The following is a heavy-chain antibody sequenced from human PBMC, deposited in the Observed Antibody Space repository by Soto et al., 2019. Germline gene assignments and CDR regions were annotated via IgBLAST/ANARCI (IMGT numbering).Heavy chain of an antibody. CDR3: AKDLILYRMAATNSWDS. CDR2: ISYDGGNK. D-gene: IGHD2-15*01. V-gene: IGHV3-30*18. Sequence: QVQLVESGGGVLQPGRSLRLSCAASGFTFSTYGIHWVRQAPGKGLEWLAFISYDGGNKYYADSVKGRFTISRDNSKKTLYLQMNSLRPEDTAVYYCAKDLILYRMAATNSWDSWGQGTLVTVSS. CDR1: GFTFSTYG. J-gene: IGHJ4*02.